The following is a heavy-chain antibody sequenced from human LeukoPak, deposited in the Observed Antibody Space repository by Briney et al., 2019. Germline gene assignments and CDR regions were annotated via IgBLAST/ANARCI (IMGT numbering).Heavy chain of an antibody. Sequence: GRSLRLSCAVSGFTFDDYAMHWVRQVPGKGLEWVAGISWNSDTRGYVDSVKGRFTIFRDNAQRSVHLQIFSLRPEDTALYYCSTSRPDRFIDSWGQGTLVTVST. D-gene: IGHD3-22*01. V-gene: IGHV3-9*01. CDR1: GFTFDDYA. CDR2: ISWNSDTR. CDR3: STSRPDRFIDS. J-gene: IGHJ4*02.